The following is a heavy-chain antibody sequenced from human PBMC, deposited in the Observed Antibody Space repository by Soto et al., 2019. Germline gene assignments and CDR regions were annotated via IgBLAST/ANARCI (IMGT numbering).Heavy chain of an antibody. D-gene: IGHD1-26*01. CDR1: GFTLSSYA. CDR3: ARDGIAGLPLYYFDY. Sequence: GGSLRLSCAASGFTLSSYAMHWVRQAPGKGLEWVAVISYDGSNKYYADSVKGRFTISRDNSKNTLYLQRNSLRAEDTAVYYCARDGIAGLPLYYFDYWGQGTLVTVSS. CDR2: ISYDGSNK. J-gene: IGHJ4*02. V-gene: IGHV3-30-3*01.